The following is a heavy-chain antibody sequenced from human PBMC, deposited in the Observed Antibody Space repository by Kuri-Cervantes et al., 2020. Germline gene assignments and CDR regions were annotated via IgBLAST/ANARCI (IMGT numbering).Heavy chain of an antibody. J-gene: IGHJ6*02. CDR1: GFTFSSYA. V-gene: IGHV3-30-3*01. Sequence: GESLKISCAASGFTFSSYAMHWVRQAPGKGLEGVAVISYDGSNKYYADSVKGRFTISRDNSKNTLYGQMNSLRAEDTAVYYCAKAKQWLVLCMDVWGQGTTVTVSS. CDR2: ISYDGSNK. CDR3: AKAKQWLVLCMDV. D-gene: IGHD6-19*01.